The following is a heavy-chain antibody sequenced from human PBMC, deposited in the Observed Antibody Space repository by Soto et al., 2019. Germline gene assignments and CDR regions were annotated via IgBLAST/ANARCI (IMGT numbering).Heavy chain of an antibody. CDR2: ISGSGGST. CDR3: AKSPLTTVTVNWFDP. J-gene: IGHJ5*02. D-gene: IGHD4-17*01. Sequence: EVQLLESGGGLVQPGGSLRLSCAASGFTFSSYAMSWVRQAPGKGLEWVSAISGSGGSTYYADSVKGRFTISRDNSKNTLYLQMNSLSADDTAVYYCAKSPLTTVTVNWFDPWGQGTLVTVSS. CDR1: GFTFSSYA. V-gene: IGHV3-23*01.